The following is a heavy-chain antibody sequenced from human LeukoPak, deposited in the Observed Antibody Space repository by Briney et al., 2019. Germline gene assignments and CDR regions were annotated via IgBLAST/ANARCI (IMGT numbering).Heavy chain of an antibody. V-gene: IGHV3-21*01. J-gene: IGHJ4*02. D-gene: IGHD6-19*01. CDR2: ISSRSSYI. Sequence: GGSLRLSCAASGFTFSSYSMNWVRQAPGKGLEWVSSISSRSSYIYYADSVKGRFTISRDNAKNSLYLQMNSLRAEDTAVYYCARTHSSGWYIPVDYWGQGTLVTVSS. CDR3: ARTHSSGWYIPVDY. CDR1: GFTFSSYS.